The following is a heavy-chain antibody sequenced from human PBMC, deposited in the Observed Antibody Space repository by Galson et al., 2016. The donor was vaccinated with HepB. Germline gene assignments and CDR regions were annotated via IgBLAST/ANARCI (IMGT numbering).Heavy chain of an antibody. CDR2: IWYDGSDK. D-gene: IGHD3-10*01. J-gene: IGHJ4*02. CDR3: ARGGDEAVDH. Sequence: SLRLSCAASGFVFSNYAMHWVRQAPGKGLEWVAVIWYDGSDKYYGDSVKGRFTISRDNLKTTLYLQMNSLRAEDTALYYCARGGDEAVDHWGQGTLVTASS. CDR1: GFVFSNYA. V-gene: IGHV3-33*01.